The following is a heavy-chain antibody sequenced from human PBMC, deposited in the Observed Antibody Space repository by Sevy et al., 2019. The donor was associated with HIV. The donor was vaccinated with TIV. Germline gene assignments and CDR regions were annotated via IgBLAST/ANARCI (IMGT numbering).Heavy chain of an antibody. CDR1: GFTFGDYA. D-gene: IGHD1-7*01. V-gene: IGHV3-49*03. Sequence: GGSLRLSCTASGFTFGDYAMSWFRQAPGKGLEWVGFIRSKAYGGTTEYAASVKGRFTISRDDSKTIAYLQMNSLKIEDTAVYYCTRPLIGTTGDAFDIWGQWTMVTVSS. CDR2: IRSKAYGGTT. CDR3: TRPLIGTTGDAFDI. J-gene: IGHJ3*02.